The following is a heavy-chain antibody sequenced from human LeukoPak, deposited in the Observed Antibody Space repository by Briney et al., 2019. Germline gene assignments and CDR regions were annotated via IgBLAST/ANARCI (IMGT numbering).Heavy chain of an antibody. J-gene: IGHJ4*02. CDR3: ARSLSGGIAAAGTIIDY. D-gene: IGHD6-13*01. V-gene: IGHV3-30*03. CDR2: ISYDGSNK. Sequence: SGGSLRLSCAASGFTFSSYGMHWVRQAPGKGLEWVAVISYDGSNKYYADSVKGRFTISRDNSKNTLYLQMNSLRAEDTAVYYCARSLSGGIAAAGTIIDYWGQGTLVTVSS. CDR1: GFTFSSYG.